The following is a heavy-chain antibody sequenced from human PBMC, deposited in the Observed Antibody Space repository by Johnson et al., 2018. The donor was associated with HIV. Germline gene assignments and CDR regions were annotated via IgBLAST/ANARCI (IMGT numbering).Heavy chain of an antibody. CDR1: GFTFSGSA. J-gene: IGHJ3*02. CDR2: IRSKANSYAT. D-gene: IGHD3-10*01. CDR3: ARPPPFMGNYGSGSWWAFDI. V-gene: IGHV3-73*02. Sequence: VQLVESGGGLVQPGGSLKLSCAASGFTFSGSAMHWVRQASGKGLEWVGRIRSKANSYATAYAASVNGRFTISSDNSKNTLYLQMNSLRAEDTAVYYCARPPPFMGNYGSGSWWAFDIWGQGTMVTVSS.